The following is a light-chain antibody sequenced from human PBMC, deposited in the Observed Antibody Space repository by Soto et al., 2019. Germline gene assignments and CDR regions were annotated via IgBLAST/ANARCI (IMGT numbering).Light chain of an antibody. CDR1: QDINNY. J-gene: IGKJ4*01. CDR2: GAS. Sequence: DIQMTQSPSSLSASVGDRVTITCRASQDINNYLAWFQQKPGKAPESLIYGASSLQSGVPSRFSGSGAGTHFTLTISSLQPEDFATYYCQQYNSYPLTFGGGTKVEIK. CDR3: QQYNSYPLT. V-gene: IGKV1-16*01.